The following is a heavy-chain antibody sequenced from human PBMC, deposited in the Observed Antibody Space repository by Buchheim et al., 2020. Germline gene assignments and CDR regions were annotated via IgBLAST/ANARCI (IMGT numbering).Heavy chain of an antibody. J-gene: IGHJ4*02. CDR2: ISYDGSNK. D-gene: IGHD3-16*02. Sequence: QVQLVESGGGVVQPGRSLRLSCAASGFTFSSYGMHWVRQAPGKGLEWVAVISYDGSNKYYADSVKGRFTISRDNSKNTLYLQMNSLRAEDTAVYYCANTNTFGGVIVYPPDYWGQGTL. CDR1: GFTFSSYG. V-gene: IGHV3-30*18. CDR3: ANTNTFGGVIVYPPDY.